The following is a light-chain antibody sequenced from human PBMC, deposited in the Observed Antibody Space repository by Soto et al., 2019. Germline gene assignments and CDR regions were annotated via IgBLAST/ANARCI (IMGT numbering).Light chain of an antibody. CDR3: SLYTSSSTLV. V-gene: IGLV2-14*01. Sequence: QSALTQPASVSGSPGQSITISCTGTSSDVGGYNYVSWYQQPPGKAPKLMIYDVSNRPSGVSIRFSGSKFGNTASLTISGFQAEDEADYYCSLYTSSSTLVFGGGTKLTVL. CDR1: SSDVGGYNY. CDR2: DVS. J-gene: IGLJ3*02.